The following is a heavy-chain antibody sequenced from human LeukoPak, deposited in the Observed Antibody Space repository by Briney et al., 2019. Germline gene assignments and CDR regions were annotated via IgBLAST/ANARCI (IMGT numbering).Heavy chain of an antibody. CDR2: IYTSGST. Sequence: SETLSLTCTVSGGSISSGGYYWSWIRQPAGTGLEWIGRIYTSGSTNYNPSLKSRVTMSVDTSKNQFSLKLSSVTAADTAVYYCAGSSSGLYPAFDYWGQGTLVTVSS. CDR3: AGSSSGLYPAFDY. J-gene: IGHJ4*02. D-gene: IGHD6-6*01. V-gene: IGHV4-61*02. CDR1: GGSISSGGYY.